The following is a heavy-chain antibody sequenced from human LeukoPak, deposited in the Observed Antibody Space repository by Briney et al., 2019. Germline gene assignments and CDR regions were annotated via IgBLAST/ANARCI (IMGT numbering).Heavy chain of an antibody. J-gene: IGHJ4*02. V-gene: IGHV1-69*04. Sequence: AASVKVSCKASGGTFSSYAISWVRPAPGQGLAWMGRIIPIFGIANYAQKFQGRVTITADKSTSTAYMELSSLRSEDTAVYYCARDQEMAQGGYWGQGTLVTVSS. CDR2: IIPIFGIA. D-gene: IGHD5-24*01. CDR1: GGTFSSYA. CDR3: ARDQEMAQGGY.